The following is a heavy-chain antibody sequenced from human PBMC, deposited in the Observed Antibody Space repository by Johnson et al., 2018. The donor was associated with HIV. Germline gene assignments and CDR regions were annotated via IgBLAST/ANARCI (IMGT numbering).Heavy chain of an antibody. V-gene: IGHV3-30-3*01. J-gene: IGHJ3*02. D-gene: IGHD5-24*01. CDR1: GFTFSSYA. CDR3: ARDGPGDGNARGGSGAFDI. Sequence: QVQLVESGGGVVQPGRSLRLSCAASGFTFSSYAMHWVRQAPGKGLEWVAVISYDGSNKYYADSVKGRFTISRDNSKNTLYLQMNSLRAEDTAVYYCARDGPGDGNARGGSGAFDIWGQGTMVTVSS. CDR2: ISYDGSNK.